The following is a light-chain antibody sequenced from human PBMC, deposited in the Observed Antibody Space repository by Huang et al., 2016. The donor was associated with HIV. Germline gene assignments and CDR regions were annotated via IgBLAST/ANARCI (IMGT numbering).Light chain of an antibody. J-gene: IGKJ3*01. Sequence: EIIMTQSPATLSVSPGERPTLSCRASQSVSTNSAWYQQKPGQAPRLLIFGASNRATGIPARFSGSGSGTEFTLTISSLQSEDFAVYYCQQYDSTPTTFGPGTKVDIK. V-gene: IGKV3-15*01. CDR1: QSVSTN. CDR2: GAS. CDR3: QQYDSTPTT.